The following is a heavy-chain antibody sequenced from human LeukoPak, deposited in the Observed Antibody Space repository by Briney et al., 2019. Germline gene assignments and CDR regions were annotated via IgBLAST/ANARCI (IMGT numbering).Heavy chain of an antibody. CDR1: GGSFSGYY. J-gene: IGHJ6*02. D-gene: IGHD2-2*01. CDR2: ISHSGST. Sequence: SETLSLTCAVYGGSFSGYYWSWIRQPPGKGLEWIGEISHSGSTNYNPSLKSRVTISVDTSKNQFSLNLSSVTAADTAVYYCARSPCSSTSCYYYYGMDVWGQGTTVTVSS. V-gene: IGHV4-34*01. CDR3: ARSPCSSTSCYYYYGMDV.